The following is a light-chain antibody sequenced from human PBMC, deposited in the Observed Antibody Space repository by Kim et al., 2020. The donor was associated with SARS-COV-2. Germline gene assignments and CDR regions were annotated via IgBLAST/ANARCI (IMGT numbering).Light chain of an antibody. CDR3: QQSYTAPLT. Sequence: DIQMIQSPSSLSASVGDRVTITCRASQSISNYLNWYQQKPEKAPNLLIYAASNLQSGVPSRFSGSGSGTDFTLTISSLLPEDFATYYCQQSYTAPLTFGGGTKVDIK. V-gene: IGKV1-39*01. CDR2: AAS. J-gene: IGKJ4*01. CDR1: QSISNY.